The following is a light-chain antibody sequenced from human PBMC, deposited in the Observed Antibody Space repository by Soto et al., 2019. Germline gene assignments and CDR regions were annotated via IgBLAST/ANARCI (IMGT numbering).Light chain of an antibody. V-gene: IGKV1-9*01. CDR3: QQLNSYPIT. Sequence: TQLTQSPSSLSASLGDRVTITCRASQGISSYLAWFQQKPGKAPKLLIYAASTLQSGVPSRFSGSGSGTDFTLMISSLQPEDFATYYCQQLNSYPITFGQGTRLEI. CDR2: AAS. CDR1: QGISSY. J-gene: IGKJ5*01.